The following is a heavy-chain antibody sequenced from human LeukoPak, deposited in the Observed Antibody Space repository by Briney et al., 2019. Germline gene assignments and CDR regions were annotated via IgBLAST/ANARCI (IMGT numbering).Heavy chain of an antibody. Sequence: PSETLSLTCTVSGGSISSYYWSWIRQPPGKGLEWIGYIHYSGSTNYNPSLKSRVTISVDTSKNQFSLKLSSVTAADTAVYYCARHGGAYGFDYWGQGTLVTVSS. D-gene: IGHD4-17*01. V-gene: IGHV4-59*08. CDR3: ARHGGAYGFDY. CDR2: IHYSGST. CDR1: GGSISSYY. J-gene: IGHJ4*02.